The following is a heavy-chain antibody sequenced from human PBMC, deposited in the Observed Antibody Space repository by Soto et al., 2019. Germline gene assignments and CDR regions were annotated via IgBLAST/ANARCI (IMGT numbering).Heavy chain of an antibody. J-gene: IGHJ5*02. Sequence: QVQLQESGPGLVKPSQTLSLTCTVSGGSISSGAYYWSWIRQHPGKGLEWIGYIYDSGNTHYNPSLKSRVTISVDTSKNQFSLKLSSVTAADTAVYYCATVWLGESFFDPWGQRTLVTVSS. V-gene: IGHV4-31*03. CDR3: ATVWLGESFFDP. D-gene: IGHD3-10*01. CDR2: IYDSGNT. CDR1: GGSISSGAYY.